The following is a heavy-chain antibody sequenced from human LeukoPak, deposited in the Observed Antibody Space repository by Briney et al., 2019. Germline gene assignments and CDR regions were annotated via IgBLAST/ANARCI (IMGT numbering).Heavy chain of an antibody. D-gene: IGHD6-19*01. J-gene: IGHJ4*02. CDR2: IRYDGSNK. CDR1: GFSFSSYG. Sequence: GGSLRLSCAASGFSFSSYGMHWVRQAPGKGLEWVAFIRYDGSNKYYADSVKGRFTISRDNSKNTSYLQMNSLRAEDTAVYYCAKVGSVAGYYWGQGTLVTVSS. CDR3: AKVGSVAGYY. V-gene: IGHV3-30*02.